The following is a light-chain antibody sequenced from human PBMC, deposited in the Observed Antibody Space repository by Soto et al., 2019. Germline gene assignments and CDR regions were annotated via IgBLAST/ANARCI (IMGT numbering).Light chain of an antibody. CDR3: QHYNNWPPLT. CDR2: GAS. CDR1: QSVSSN. V-gene: IGKV3-15*01. J-gene: IGKJ4*01. Sequence: EIGMTQSPATLSVSPGERATLSCRASQSVSSNLAWYQQKPGQAPRLLIYGASTRATGIPARFSGSGSGTEFTLTISSLQSEDFAVYYCQHYNNWPPLTFGGGTKLEIK.